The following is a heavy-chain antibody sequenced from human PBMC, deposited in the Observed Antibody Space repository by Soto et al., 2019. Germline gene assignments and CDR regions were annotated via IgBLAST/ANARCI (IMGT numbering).Heavy chain of an antibody. CDR3: AREYDFWSGYPPYYGKDV. CDR2: ISSSGSTI. J-gene: IGHJ6*02. CDR1: GFTFSDYY. Sequence: GGSLRLSCAASGFTFSDYYMSWIRQAPGKGLEWVSYISSSGSTIYYADSVKGRFTISRDNAKNSLYLQMNSLTAEDTAVYYCAREYDFWSGYPPYYGKDVWGQGTTVTVS. D-gene: IGHD3-3*01. V-gene: IGHV3-11*01.